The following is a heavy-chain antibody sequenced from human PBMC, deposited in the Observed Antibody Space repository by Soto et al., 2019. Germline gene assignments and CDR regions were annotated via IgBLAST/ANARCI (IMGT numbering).Heavy chain of an antibody. J-gene: IGHJ4*02. CDR3: TTDSPYYYDSSWR. D-gene: IGHD3-22*01. CDR2: IKSKTDGGTT. V-gene: IGHV3-15*07. CDR1: GFTFSNAW. Sequence: GESLKISCAASGFTFSNAWMNWVRQAPGKGLEWVGRIKSKTDGGTTDYAAPVKGRFTISRDDSKNTLYLQMNSLKTEDTAVYYCTTDSPYYYDSSWRWGQGTLVTVSS.